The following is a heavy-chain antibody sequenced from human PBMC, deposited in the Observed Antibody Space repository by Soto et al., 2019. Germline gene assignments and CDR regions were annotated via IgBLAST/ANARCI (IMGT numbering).Heavy chain of an antibody. CDR1: GFTFDDYA. Sequence: PGGSLRLSCAASGFTFDDYAMHWVRQAPGKGLEWVSGISWNSGSIGYADSVKGRSTISRDNAKNSLYPQMNSLRAEDTALYYCAQGDTYYYSGMDVWGQGTTVTVSS. V-gene: IGHV3-9*01. J-gene: IGHJ6*02. CDR2: ISWNSGSI. CDR3: AQGDTYYYSGMDV.